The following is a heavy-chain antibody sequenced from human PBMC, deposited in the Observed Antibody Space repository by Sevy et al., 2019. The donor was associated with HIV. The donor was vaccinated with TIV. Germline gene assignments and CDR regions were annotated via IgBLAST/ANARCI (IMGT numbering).Heavy chain of an antibody. CDR2: ISGPGLST. V-gene: IGHV3-23*01. J-gene: IGHJ3*01. CDR3: AKALNPALESMIEVVLRTLKGFDV. D-gene: IGHD3-22*01. Sequence: GGSLRLSCAASGFTFNTHAMTWVRQAPGKGLEWVSVISGPGLSTYYADSVKGRFTISRDNSKNTLYLQMNSLRAYDTATYYCAKALNPALESMIEVVLRTLKGFDVWGQGTMVTVSS. CDR1: GFTFNTHA.